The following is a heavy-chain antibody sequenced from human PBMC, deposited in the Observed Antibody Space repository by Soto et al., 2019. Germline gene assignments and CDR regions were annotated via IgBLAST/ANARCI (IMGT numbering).Heavy chain of an antibody. CDR3: ARALTATIAAVYWFDP. V-gene: IGHV1-2*04. Sequence: ASVKVSCKASGYTFTGYYMHWVRQAPGQGLEWMGRVNPNSGGTNYAQKFQGWVTMTRDTSISTAYMELSRLRSDDTAVYYCARALTATIAAVYWFDPWGQGTLVTVSS. J-gene: IGHJ5*02. CDR1: GYTFTGYY. CDR2: VNPNSGGT. D-gene: IGHD6-25*01.